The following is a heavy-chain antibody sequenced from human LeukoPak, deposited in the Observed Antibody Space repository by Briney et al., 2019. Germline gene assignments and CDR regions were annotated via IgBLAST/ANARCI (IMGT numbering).Heavy chain of an antibody. V-gene: IGHV4-34*01. CDR1: GGSFSGYY. CDR2: IIHIGST. J-gene: IGHJ6*02. D-gene: IGHD6-13*01. CDR3: ARGPKYSSSWYQPTADYYYGMDV. Sequence: SETLSLTCAVYGGSFSGYYWSWIRQPPGKGLECIGEIIHIGSTNYNPSLKSRVTISVDTSKNQFSLKLSSVTAADTAVYYCARGPKYSSSWYQPTADYYYGMDVWGQGTTVTVSS.